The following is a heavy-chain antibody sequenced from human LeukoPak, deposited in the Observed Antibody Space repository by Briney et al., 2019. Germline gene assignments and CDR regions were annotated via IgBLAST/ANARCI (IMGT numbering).Heavy chain of an antibody. V-gene: IGHV1-2*06. CDR1: LYTFTPSY. CDR2: INPNSGGT. J-gene: IGHJ6*03. Sequence: GASVKVSSKAALYTFTPSYMHTVGQAPGQGPEWMGRINPNSGGTNYAQKFQGRVTMTRHTSISTAYMELSRLRSDDTAVYYCARDPCATVAVYYYFCMDVWGKGTTVTVSS. D-gene: IGHD4-23*01. CDR3: ARDPCATVAVYYYFCMDV.